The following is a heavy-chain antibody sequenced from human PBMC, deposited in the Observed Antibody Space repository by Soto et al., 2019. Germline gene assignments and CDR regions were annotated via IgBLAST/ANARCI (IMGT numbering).Heavy chain of an antibody. J-gene: IGHJ6*02. Sequence: LRLSCAASGFTFSSYAMSWVRQAPGKGLEWVSAISGSGGSTYYADSVKGRFTISRDNSKNTLYLQMNSLRAEDTAVYYCAKASAYCSSTGCYLYYCYYGMHVWGQGTLVTVS. CDR3: AKASAYCSSTGCYLYYCYYGMHV. CDR1: GFTFSSYA. V-gene: IGHV3-23*01. D-gene: IGHD2-2*01. CDR2: ISGSGGST.